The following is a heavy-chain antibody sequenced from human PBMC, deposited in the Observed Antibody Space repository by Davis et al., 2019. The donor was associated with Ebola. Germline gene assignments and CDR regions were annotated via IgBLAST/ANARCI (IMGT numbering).Heavy chain of an antibody. Sequence: PGGSLRLSCAASGFTVSSNYMSWVRQAPGKGLEWVAVIWYDGSNKYYADSVKGRFTISRDNSKNTLYLQMNSLRAEDTAVYYCAREKGYCSGGSCYSGDYYYYGMDVWGQGTTVTVSS. D-gene: IGHD2-15*01. CDR3: AREKGYCSGGSCYSGDYYYYGMDV. CDR2: IWYDGSNK. CDR1: GFTVSSNY. J-gene: IGHJ6*02. V-gene: IGHV3-33*08.